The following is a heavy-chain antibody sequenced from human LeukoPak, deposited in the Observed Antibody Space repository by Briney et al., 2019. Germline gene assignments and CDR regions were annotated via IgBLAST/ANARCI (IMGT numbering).Heavy chain of an antibody. CDR2: ISDSGTFT. J-gene: IGHJ4*02. D-gene: IGHD2-2*01. Sequence: GGSLRLSCAASGFTFSSYAMSWVRQAPGKGLEWVSTISDSGTFTYYADSLKGRFTISRDNSKNTLYLQMNSLRAEDTAVYYCAKDRTDCSSTSCLPEVFDYWGQGTLVTVSS. CDR1: GFTFSSYA. CDR3: AKDRTDCSSTSCLPEVFDY. V-gene: IGHV3-23*01.